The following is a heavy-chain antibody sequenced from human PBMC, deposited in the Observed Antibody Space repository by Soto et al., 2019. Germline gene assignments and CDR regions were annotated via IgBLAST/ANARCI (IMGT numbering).Heavy chain of an antibody. CDR3: AHSSMITFGGVIVIPYNWFDP. V-gene: IGHV2-5*02. CDR2: IYWDDDK. J-gene: IGHJ5*02. CDR1: GFSLSTSGVG. D-gene: IGHD3-16*02. Sequence: QITLKESGPTLVKPTQTLTLTCTFSGFSLSTSGVGVGWIRQPPGKALEWLALIYWDDDKRYSPSLKSRLTSTKDTSKNQVVLTMTNMDPVDTATYYCAHSSMITFGGVIVIPYNWFDPWGQGTLVTVSS.